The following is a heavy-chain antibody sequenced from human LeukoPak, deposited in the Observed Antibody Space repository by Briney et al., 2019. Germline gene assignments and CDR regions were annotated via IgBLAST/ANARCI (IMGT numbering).Heavy chain of an antibody. Sequence: ASVKVSCKASGYTFTGYYMHWVRQAPGQGLEWMGWINPNSGGTNYAQKFQGWVTMTRDTSISTDYLELSRLRSDDTAVYYCARGTRYYYDSSDQYNWFDTWGQGTLVTVSS. CDR1: GYTFTGYY. CDR2: INPNSGGT. J-gene: IGHJ5*02. V-gene: IGHV1-2*04. CDR3: ARGTRYYYDSSDQYNWFDT. D-gene: IGHD3-22*01.